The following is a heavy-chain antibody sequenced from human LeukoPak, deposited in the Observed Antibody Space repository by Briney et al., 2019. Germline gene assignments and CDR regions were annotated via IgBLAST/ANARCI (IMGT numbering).Heavy chain of an antibody. Sequence: GASVKVSCKVSGYTLTELSMHWVRQAPGKGLEWMGGFDPEDGETIYAQKFQGRVTMTEDTSTDTAYMELSRLRSDDTAVYYCARRSPTGHLFDPWGQGTLVTVSS. V-gene: IGHV1-24*01. CDR1: GYTLTELS. J-gene: IGHJ5*02. CDR3: ARRSPTGHLFDP. CDR2: FDPEDGET. D-gene: IGHD3-9*01.